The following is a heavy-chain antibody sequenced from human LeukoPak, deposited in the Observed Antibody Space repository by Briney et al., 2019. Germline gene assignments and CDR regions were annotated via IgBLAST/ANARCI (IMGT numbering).Heavy chain of an antibody. D-gene: IGHD3-3*01. V-gene: IGHV3-11*04. J-gene: IGHJ5*02. Sequence: GGSLRLSCAASGFTFSDYYMSWIRQAPGKGLEWVSYISSSDSTIYYADSVKGRFTISRDNAKNSLYLQMSSLRAEDTAMYYCARDPVTIFGVVNWFDPWGQGTLVTVSS. CDR1: GFTFSDYY. CDR2: ISSSDSTI. CDR3: ARDPVTIFGVVNWFDP.